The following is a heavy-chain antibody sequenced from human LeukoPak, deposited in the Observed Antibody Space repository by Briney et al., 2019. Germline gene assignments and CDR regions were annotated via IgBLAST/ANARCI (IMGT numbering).Heavy chain of an antibody. Sequence: SGTLSLTCTVSGGSISSYYWSWIRQPPGKGLEWIGYIYYSGSINYNPSLKSRVTISVDTSKNQFSLKLSSVTAADTAVYYCARHESGREPWFDPWGQGTLVTVS. D-gene: IGHD1-14*01. CDR3: ARHESGREPWFDP. V-gene: IGHV4-59*08. CDR1: GGSISSYY. J-gene: IGHJ5*02. CDR2: IYYSGSI.